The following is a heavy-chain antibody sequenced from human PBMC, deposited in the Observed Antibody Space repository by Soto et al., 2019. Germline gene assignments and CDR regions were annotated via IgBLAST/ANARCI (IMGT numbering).Heavy chain of an antibody. D-gene: IGHD3-3*01. CDR1: GFTFSDYY. V-gene: IGHV3-11*05. CDR2: ISSSSSYP. J-gene: IGHJ6*02. CDR3: ARGSALAADGMDV. Sequence: QVQLVESGGGLVKLGGSLRLSCAASGFTFSDYYMIWIRQAPGKGLKWVSYISSSSSYPNYADSVKGRFTISRDNAKNPLYLQINSLRADDTAVYYCARGSALAADGMDVWGQGTTVTVAS.